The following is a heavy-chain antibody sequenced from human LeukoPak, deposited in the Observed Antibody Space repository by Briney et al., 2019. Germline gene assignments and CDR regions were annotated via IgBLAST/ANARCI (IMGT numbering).Heavy chain of an antibody. D-gene: IGHD3-10*01. CDR3: ARVLDYYGSGTRDFDY. J-gene: IGHJ4*02. V-gene: IGHV4-38-2*02. CDR2: IYHSGST. Sequence: SETLSLTCTVSGYSISSGYYWGWIRQPPGKGLEWIGSIYHSGSTYYNPSLKSRVTMSADTSKNQFSLKLNSVTAADTAVYYCARVLDYYGSGTRDFDYWGQGILVTVSS. CDR1: GYSISSGYY.